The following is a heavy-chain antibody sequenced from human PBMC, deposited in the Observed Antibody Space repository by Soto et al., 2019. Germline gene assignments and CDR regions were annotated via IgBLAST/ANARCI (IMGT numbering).Heavy chain of an antibody. Sequence: SETLSLTCTVSGGSVSSGSYYWSLIRQPPGKGLEWIGYIYYSGSTNYNPSLKSRVTISVDTSKDQFSLKLSSVTAADTAVYYCARARGSSSLNWFDPWGQGTLVTVS. CDR3: ARARGSSSLNWFDP. CDR2: IYYSGST. D-gene: IGHD6-13*01. CDR1: GGSVSSGSYY. J-gene: IGHJ5*02. V-gene: IGHV4-61*01.